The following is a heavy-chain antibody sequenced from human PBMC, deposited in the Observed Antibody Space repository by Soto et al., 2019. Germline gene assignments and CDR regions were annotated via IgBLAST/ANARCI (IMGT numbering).Heavy chain of an antibody. CDR2: IIDSGAST. J-gene: IGHJ6*02. Sequence: GGALRLSCAASGFTFSSCGMGWVRPAPGKGLEWVSDIIDSGASTYYADSVQGRFTISRDNSKSTLYLQMNSLRAEDTALYYCAKGRSYYYYYGADVWGQGTTVTVSS. CDR1: GFTFSSCG. V-gene: IGHV3-23*01. CDR3: AKGRSYYYYYGADV.